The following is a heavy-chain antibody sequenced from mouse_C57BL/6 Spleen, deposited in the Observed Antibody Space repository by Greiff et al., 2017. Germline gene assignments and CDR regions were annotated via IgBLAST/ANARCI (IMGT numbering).Heavy chain of an antibody. CDR3: ARDRDYFDY. CDR1: GYTFTSYW. V-gene: IGHV1-69*01. Sequence: QVQLQQPGAELVMPGASVKLSCKASGYTFTSYWMHWVKQRPGQGLEWIGEIDPSDSYTNYNQKFKGKSTLTVDKSSSTAYMQLSSLTSEDSAVYCCARDRDYFDYWGQGTTLTVSS. CDR2: IDPSDSYT. J-gene: IGHJ2*01.